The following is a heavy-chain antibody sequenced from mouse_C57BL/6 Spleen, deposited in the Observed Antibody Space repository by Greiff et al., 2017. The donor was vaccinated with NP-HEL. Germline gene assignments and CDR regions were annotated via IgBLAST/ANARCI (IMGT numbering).Heavy chain of an antibody. CDR2: IYPGDGDT. CDR1: GYAFSSSW. J-gene: IGHJ3*01. V-gene: IGHV1-82*01. Sequence: VQLQQSGPELVKPGASVKISCKASGYAFSSSWMNWVKQRPGKGLEWIGRIYPGDGDTNYNGKFKGKATLTADKSSSTAYMQLSSLTAEDSAVYFCAREDYGSSYWLAYWGQGTLVTVSA. D-gene: IGHD1-1*01. CDR3: AREDYGSSYWLAY.